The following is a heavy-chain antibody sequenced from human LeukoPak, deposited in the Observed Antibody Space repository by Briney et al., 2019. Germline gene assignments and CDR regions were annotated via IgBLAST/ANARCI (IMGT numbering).Heavy chain of an antibody. V-gene: IGHV4-31*01. Sequence: PSQTLSLTCTLSGDSVTRGDYYWSWIRHHPGKGLEWIGYIYYSGSTYYIPCVKSQIPISVDTSKNVFSLKLSSGSGQGSAVLCCARQWATLGYCGRGSCRLDCWGQGTLVSVSS. J-gene: IGHJ4*02. CDR3: ARQWATLGYCGRGSCRLDC. D-gene: IGHD2-15*01. CDR2: IYYSGST. CDR1: GDSVTRGDYY.